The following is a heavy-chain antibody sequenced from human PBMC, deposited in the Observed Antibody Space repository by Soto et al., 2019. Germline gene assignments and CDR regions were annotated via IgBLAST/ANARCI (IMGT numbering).Heavy chain of an antibody. CDR3: ARGSASKSGHLWYFDL. V-gene: IGHV3-21*01. CDR1: GFTFDTYT. J-gene: IGHJ2*01. D-gene: IGHD2-8*02. Sequence: GGSLRLSCTASGFTFDTYTMNWLRQAPGRGLEWVSSISATTTYKYYAASVEGRFTISRDNAKNSLYLQTNSLGAEDTAVYYCARGSASKSGHLWYFDLWGRGTLVTVSS. CDR2: ISATTTYK.